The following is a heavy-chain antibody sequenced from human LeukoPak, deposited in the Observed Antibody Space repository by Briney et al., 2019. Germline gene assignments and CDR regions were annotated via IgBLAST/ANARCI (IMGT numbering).Heavy chain of an antibody. J-gene: IGHJ4*02. V-gene: IGHV3-23*01. D-gene: IGHD2-2*01. CDR3: ANTGNIVVVPAARFDY. Sequence: PGGSLRLSCAASGITVSSNYMSWVRQAPGKGLEWVSAISGSGGSTYYADSVKGRFTISRDNSKNTLYLQMNSLRAEDTAVHYCANTGNIVVVPAARFDYWGQGTLVTVSS. CDR2: ISGSGGST. CDR1: GITVSSNY.